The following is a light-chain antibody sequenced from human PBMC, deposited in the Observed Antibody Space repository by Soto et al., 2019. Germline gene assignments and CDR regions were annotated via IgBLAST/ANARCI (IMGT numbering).Light chain of an antibody. Sequence: EIVLTQPPATLALSPGEIATLSCRASQSVSRYLAWYQQKPGQAPRIIIYDASNRATGIPARFSGSGSGTDFTLTISSLEPEDVAVYYCQQRSNWPITFGQGTRLEIK. J-gene: IGKJ5*01. CDR3: QQRSNWPIT. CDR2: DAS. CDR1: QSVSRY. V-gene: IGKV3-11*01.